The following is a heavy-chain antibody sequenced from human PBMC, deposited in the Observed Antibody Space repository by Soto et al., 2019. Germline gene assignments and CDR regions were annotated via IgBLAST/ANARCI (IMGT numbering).Heavy chain of an antibody. D-gene: IGHD1-20*01. Sequence: LRFYCASASLTLGSQNVNWVSQAPGKGLEWVSGMRYNGGTYYADSVKGRFTISRDNSKNTLYMQMNSLRPEDTAVYYCAKVNWDDSEGYWGPGTLVTVSA. V-gene: IGHV3-23*01. CDR3: AKVNWDDSEGY. J-gene: IGHJ4*02. CDR1: SLTLGSQN. CDR2: MRYNGGT.